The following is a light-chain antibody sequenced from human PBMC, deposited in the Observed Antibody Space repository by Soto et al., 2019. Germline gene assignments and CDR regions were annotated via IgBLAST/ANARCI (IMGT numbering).Light chain of an antibody. J-gene: IGKJ1*01. CDR2: HAS. Sequence: DIQMTQSPSTLPTSVGDRVTITCRASQSISNWLAWYQQKPGTAPKVLIYHASNLQSGVPSRFSGSGSGTDFSLTISSLQPEDVATYYCQKYNGAPWTFGQGTKVDIK. V-gene: IGKV1-5*01. CDR1: QSISNW. CDR3: QKYNGAPWT.